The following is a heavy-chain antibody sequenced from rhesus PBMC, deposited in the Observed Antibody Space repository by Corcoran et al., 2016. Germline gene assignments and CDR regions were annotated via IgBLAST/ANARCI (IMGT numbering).Heavy chain of an antibody. J-gene: IGHJ4*01. Sequence: QVLLQESGPGLVKPSETLSLSCAVSGGSISGDDYWTWIRQAQGKGQEWIGYIYGSGGGTKSTPSLKTRVALSVDTSENLFSLKLTSMTTADTAIYFCVRDRALIQWIQLVDSWGQGLLVTVSS. D-gene: IGHD5-12*01. CDR3: VRDRALIQWIQLVDS. V-gene: IGHV4-106*01. CDR1: GGSISGDDY. CDR2: IYGSGGGT.